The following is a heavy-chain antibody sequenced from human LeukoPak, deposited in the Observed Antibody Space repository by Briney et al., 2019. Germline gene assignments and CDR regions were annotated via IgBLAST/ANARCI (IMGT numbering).Heavy chain of an antibody. D-gene: IGHD1-20*01. Sequence: ASVKVSCKASGYTFTSYYMHWVRQAPGQGLEWMGWINPNSGGTNYAQKFQGRVTMTRDTSISTAYMELSGLRSDDTAVYYCARFGDGITGTEEYYFDYWGQGTLVTVSS. V-gene: IGHV1-2*02. CDR3: ARFGDGITGTEEYYFDY. J-gene: IGHJ4*02. CDR1: GYTFTSYY. CDR2: INPNSGGT.